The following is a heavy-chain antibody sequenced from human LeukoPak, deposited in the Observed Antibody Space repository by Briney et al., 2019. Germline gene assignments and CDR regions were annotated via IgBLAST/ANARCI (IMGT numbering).Heavy chain of an antibody. CDR3: ARGPDYYYYYYMDV. V-gene: IGHV4-38-2*01. J-gene: IGHJ6*03. Sequence: SETLSLTCAVSGYSISSGYYWGWIRQPPGRGLEWIGSIYHSGSTYYNPSLKSRVTISVDTSKNHFSLKLSSVTAADTAVYYYARGPDYYYYYYMDVWGKGTTVTVSS. CDR1: GYSISSGYY. CDR2: IYHSGST.